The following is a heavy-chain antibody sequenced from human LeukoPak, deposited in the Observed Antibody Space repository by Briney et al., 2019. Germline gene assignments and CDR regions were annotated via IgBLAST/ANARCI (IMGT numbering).Heavy chain of an antibody. Sequence: SETLSLTCTVSGGSISSSSYYWGWIRQPPGKGLEWIGSIYYSGSTYYNPSLKSRVTISVDTSKNQFSLKLSSVTAADTAVYYCARGTGRKSYDYWGQGTLVTVSS. V-gene: IGHV4-39*01. CDR2: IYYSGST. D-gene: IGHD3-10*01. CDR3: ARGTGRKSYDY. J-gene: IGHJ4*02. CDR1: GGSISSSSYY.